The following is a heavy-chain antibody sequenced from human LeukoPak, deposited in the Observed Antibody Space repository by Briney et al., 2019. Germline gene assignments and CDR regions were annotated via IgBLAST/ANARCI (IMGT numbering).Heavy chain of an antibody. J-gene: IGHJ3*02. V-gene: IGHV3-23*01. Sequence: GGSLRLSCAASGFTFNNYAMSWVRQAPGKGLEWVSDISASGGSTDYADSVKGRFTVSRDNARNALYLQVNSLRAEDTAVYYCARTDYFDIWGQGTMVTVSS. CDR1: GFTFNNYA. D-gene: IGHD3-16*01. CDR2: ISASGGST. CDR3: ARTDYFDI.